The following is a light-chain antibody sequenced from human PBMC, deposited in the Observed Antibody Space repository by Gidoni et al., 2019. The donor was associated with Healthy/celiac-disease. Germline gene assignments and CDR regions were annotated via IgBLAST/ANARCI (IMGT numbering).Light chain of an antibody. CDR3: QQSYSSPYS. V-gene: IGKV1-39*01. CDR1: QSIRTY. Sequence: DLQMTQSPSSLSASVGDRVTITCRASQSIRTYLNWYQQKPGKAPKLLIYGASRMQTGVPSRFSGSGSGTDFTLTISSLQHEDFATYYCQQSYSSPYSFXQXTKLEIK. CDR2: GAS. J-gene: IGKJ2*01.